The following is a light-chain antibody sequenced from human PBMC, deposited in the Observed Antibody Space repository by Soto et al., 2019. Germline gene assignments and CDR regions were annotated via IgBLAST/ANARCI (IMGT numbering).Light chain of an antibody. CDR3: QQYNNWPPLT. J-gene: IGKJ4*01. CDR1: QSVSSN. V-gene: IGKV3-15*01. CDR2: GAS. Sequence: EIVMTQSPATLSVSPGERATLSCRASQSVSSNLAWYQQKPGQAPRLLIYGASTRATGIPARFSGSGSGPEFTLTHSILQSEDFAVYCCQQYNNWPPLTFGGGTKVEIK.